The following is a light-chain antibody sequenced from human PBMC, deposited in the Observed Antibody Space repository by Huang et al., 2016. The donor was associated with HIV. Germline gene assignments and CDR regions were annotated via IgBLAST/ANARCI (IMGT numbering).Light chain of an antibody. V-gene: IGKV3-20*01. CDR1: QSVSSSY. J-gene: IGKJ1*01. CDR3: QQYGSSPWT. CDR2: GAS. Sequence: EIVLTQSPGTLSLSPGERATLSCRASQSVSSSYLAWYQHKPGQAPRLLIYGASSRATGIPDRVSGSGSGTDFTLTISRLGPEDFAVYYCQQYGSSPWTFGQGTKVEIK.